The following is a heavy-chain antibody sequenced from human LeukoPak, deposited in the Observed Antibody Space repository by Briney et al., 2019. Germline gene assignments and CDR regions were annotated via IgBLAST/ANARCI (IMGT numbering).Heavy chain of an antibody. CDR2: INHSGST. V-gene: IGHV4-34*01. CDR3: ARGRGGSYHRDNYFDY. J-gene: IGHJ4*02. Sequence: SETLSLTCAVYGGSFSGYYWSWLRQPPGKGLEWIGEINHSGSTNYNPSLKSRVTISVDTSKNQFSLKLSSVTAADTAVYYCARGRGGSYHRDNYFDYWGQGTLVTVSS. D-gene: IGHD1-26*01. CDR1: GGSFSGYY.